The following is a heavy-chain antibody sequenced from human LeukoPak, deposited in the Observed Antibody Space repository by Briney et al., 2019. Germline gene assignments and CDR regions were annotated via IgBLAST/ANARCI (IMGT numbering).Heavy chain of an antibody. Sequence: GGSLRLSCAASGFTFSSYAMSWVRQAPGKGLEWVSAISGSGGSTYYADSVKGRFTISRDNSKNTLYLQMNSLRAEDTAVYYCAKDWRYGSGSWYDYWGQGTLVTVSS. D-gene: IGHD3-10*01. J-gene: IGHJ4*02. V-gene: IGHV3-23*01. CDR1: GFTFSSYA. CDR3: AKDWRYGSGSWYDY. CDR2: ISGSGGST.